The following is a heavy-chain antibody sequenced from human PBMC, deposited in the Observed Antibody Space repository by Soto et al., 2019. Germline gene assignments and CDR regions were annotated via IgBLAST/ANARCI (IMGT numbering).Heavy chain of an antibody. CDR3: ARQSDSSGYYPPLFDY. Sequence: PSETLSLTCTVSGGSISSYYWSWIRQPPGKGLEWIGYIYYSGSTNYNPSLKSRVTISVDTSKNQFSLKLSSVTAADTAVYYCARQSDSSGYYPPLFDYWGQGTLVTVS. D-gene: IGHD3-22*01. V-gene: IGHV4-59*08. J-gene: IGHJ4*02. CDR2: IYYSGST. CDR1: GGSISSYY.